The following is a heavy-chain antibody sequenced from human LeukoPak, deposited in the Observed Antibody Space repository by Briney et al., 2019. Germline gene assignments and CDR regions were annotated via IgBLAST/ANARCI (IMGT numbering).Heavy chain of an antibody. Sequence: SETLSLTCAVYGGSISSGCYSWIWIPQPPGKGLEWIVYIYHSGSTYYNPSLKSRVTISVDRSKTQFSLKLSSVTAADTAVYYCARGRGYYDILTGYYHSYFDYWGQGTLVTVSS. J-gene: IGHJ4*02. CDR1: GGSISSGCYS. CDR3: ARGRGYYDILTGYYHSYFDY. D-gene: IGHD3-9*01. V-gene: IGHV4-30-2*01. CDR2: IYHSGST.